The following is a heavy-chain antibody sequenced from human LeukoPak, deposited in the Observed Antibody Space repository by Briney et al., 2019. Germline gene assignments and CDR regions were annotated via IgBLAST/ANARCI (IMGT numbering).Heavy chain of an antibody. CDR2: IYYSGST. Sequence: SETLSLTCTVSDGSISSSSYYWGWIRQPPGKGLEWIGSIYYSGSTYYNPSLKSRVTISVDTSKNQFSLKLSSVTAADTAVYYCARLGYCSSTSCYGDWFDPWGQGTLVTVSS. J-gene: IGHJ5*02. V-gene: IGHV4-39*07. D-gene: IGHD2-2*01. CDR1: DGSISSSSYY. CDR3: ARLGYCSSTSCYGDWFDP.